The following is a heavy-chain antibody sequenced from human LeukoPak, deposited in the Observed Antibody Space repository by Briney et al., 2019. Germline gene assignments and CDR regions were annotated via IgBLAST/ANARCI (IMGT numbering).Heavy chain of an antibody. D-gene: IGHD1-26*01. CDR2: FYTDGGT. V-gene: IGHV4-4*07. J-gene: IGHJ5*02. CDR3: ARRVSEVAPTLRNGENWFDP. CDR1: GGSISGYY. Sequence: SQTLSLTCSASGGSISGYYWNWIRRPAGKGLEWIGRFYTDGGTLYNPSLKSRVTMSVDTSKIQFSLKLTSVTAADTAVYYCARRVSEVAPTLRNGENWFDPWGRGTLVTVSS.